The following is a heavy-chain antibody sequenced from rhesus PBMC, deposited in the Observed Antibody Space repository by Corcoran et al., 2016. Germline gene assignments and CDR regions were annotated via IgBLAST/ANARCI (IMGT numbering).Heavy chain of an antibody. V-gene: IGHV4-99*02. CDR2: NSGSSGST. CDR3: ARDLEVAAAYAFDF. J-gene: IGHJ3*01. CDR1: GYSISSVYY. Sequence: QVQLQESGPGLVKPSETLSLTCAVSGYSISSVYYWCWIRQPPRKGLEYIGYNSGSSGSTYYNPSLKSRVTISKDTSKNQFSLKLSSVTAADTAVYYCARDLEVAAAYAFDFWGQGLRVTVSS. D-gene: IGHD6-25*01.